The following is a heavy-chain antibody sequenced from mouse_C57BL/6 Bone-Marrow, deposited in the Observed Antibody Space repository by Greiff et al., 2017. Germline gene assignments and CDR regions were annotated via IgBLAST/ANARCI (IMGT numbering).Heavy chain of an antibody. Sequence: DVQLVESGGGLVKPGGSLKLSCAASGFTFSSYAMSWVRQTPEKRLEWVATISDGGSYTYYPDNVKGRFTISRDNAKNNLYLQMSHLKSEDTAMYYCARVNYSNYDWYFDVWGTGTTVTVSS. J-gene: IGHJ1*03. CDR3: ARVNYSNYDWYFDV. CDR1: GFTFSSYA. CDR2: ISDGGSYT. D-gene: IGHD2-5*01. V-gene: IGHV5-4*01.